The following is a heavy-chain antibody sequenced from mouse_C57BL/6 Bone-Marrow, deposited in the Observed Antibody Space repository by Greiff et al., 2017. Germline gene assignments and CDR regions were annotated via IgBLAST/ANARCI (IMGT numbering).Heavy chain of an antibody. CDR2: ISYDGSN. CDR1: GYSITSGYY. J-gene: IGHJ4*01. V-gene: IGHV3-6*01. D-gene: IGHD1-1*01. Sequence: DVHLVESGPGLVKPSQSLSLTCSVTGYSITSGYYWNWIRQFPGNKLEWMGYISYDGSNNYNPSLKNRISITRDTSKNQFFLKLNSVTTEDTATYYCARDRDYYGSSFYAMDYWGQGTSVTVSS. CDR3: ARDRDYYGSSFYAMDY.